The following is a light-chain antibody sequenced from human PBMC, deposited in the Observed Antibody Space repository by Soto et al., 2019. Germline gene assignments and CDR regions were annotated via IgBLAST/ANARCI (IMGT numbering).Light chain of an antibody. CDR2: DVS. V-gene: IGKV3-20*01. CDR3: QQYGSSPET. Sequence: DIVLTQSPGPLSLSPGERATLSCMASQSVRSNLAWYQQKPGQAPRLLIYDVSSRATGIPDRFSGSRSGTDCTLTVSRLEPEDVAVYYCQQYGSSPETFGQGTKVDIK. J-gene: IGKJ1*01. CDR1: QSVRSN.